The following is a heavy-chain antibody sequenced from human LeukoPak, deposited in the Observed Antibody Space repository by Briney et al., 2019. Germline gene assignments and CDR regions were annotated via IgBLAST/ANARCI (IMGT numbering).Heavy chain of an antibody. D-gene: IGHD3-10*01. V-gene: IGHV3-21*05. CDR1: GFTFSSYA. Sequence: GGSLRLSCAASGFTFSSYAMSWVRQAPGKGLEWVSYISGSGNYINYADSVKGRFTISRDNAKNSLYLQMNSLRAEDTAVYYCATGGQIREADYWGQGTLVTVSS. CDR3: ATGGQIREADY. CDR2: ISGSGNYI. J-gene: IGHJ4*02.